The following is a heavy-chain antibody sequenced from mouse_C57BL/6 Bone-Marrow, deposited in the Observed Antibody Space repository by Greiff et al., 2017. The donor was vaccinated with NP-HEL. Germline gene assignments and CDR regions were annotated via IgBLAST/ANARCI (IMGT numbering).Heavy chain of an antibody. CDR2: ISYDGSN. V-gene: IGHV3-6*01. Sequence: EVKLMESGPGLVKPSQSLSLTCSVTGYSITSGYYWNWIRQFPGNKLEWMGYISYDGSNNYNPSLKNRISITRDTSKNQFFLKLNSVTTEDTATYYCAQEPIYYDYDGFAYWGQGTLVTVSA. J-gene: IGHJ3*01. CDR1: GYSITSGYY. CDR3: AQEPIYYDYDGFAY. D-gene: IGHD2-4*01.